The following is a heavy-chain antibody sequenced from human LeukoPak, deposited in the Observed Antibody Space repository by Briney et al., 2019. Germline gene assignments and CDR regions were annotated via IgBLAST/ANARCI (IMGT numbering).Heavy chain of an antibody. J-gene: IGHJ6*02. D-gene: IGHD3-16*01. CDR2: ISWNSGSI. V-gene: IGHV3-9*01. CDR3: AKDTGGQNYYGMDV. CDR1: GFTFDDYA. Sequence: PGRSLRLSCAASGFTFDDYAMHWVRQAPGKGLEWVSGISWNSGSIGYADSVKGRFTISRDNAKISLYLQMNSLRAEDTALYYCAKDTGGQNYYGMDVWGQGTTVTVSS.